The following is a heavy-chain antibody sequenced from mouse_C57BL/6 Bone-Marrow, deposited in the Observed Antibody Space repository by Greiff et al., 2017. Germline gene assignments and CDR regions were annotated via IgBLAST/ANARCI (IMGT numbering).Heavy chain of an antibody. D-gene: IGHD1-3*01. V-gene: IGHV5-4*01. CDR1: GFTFSSYA. Sequence: EVKLMESGGGLVKPGGSLKLSCAASGFTFSSYAMSWVRQTPEKRLEWVATISDGGSYTYYPDNVKGRFTISRDNAKNNLYLQRSHLKSEDTAMYDCARDNFWFAYWGQGTRVTVSA. CDR2: ISDGGSYT. CDR3: ARDNFWFAY. J-gene: IGHJ3*01.